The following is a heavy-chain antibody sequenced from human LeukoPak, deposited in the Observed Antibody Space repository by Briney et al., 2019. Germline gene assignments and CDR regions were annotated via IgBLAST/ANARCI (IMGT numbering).Heavy chain of an antibody. D-gene: IGHD3-9*01. CDR3: AQWGDFDVLTGYYVPDF. V-gene: IGHV3-23*01. CDR1: GFTFSNYA. Sequence: GASLRLSCAASGFTFSNYATSWVRQAPGKGLEWVSAITGSDGNTYYADPVKGRFTISRDNSKNTLYLQMNSLRAEDTAVYYCAQWGDFDVLTGYYVPDFWGQGTLVTVSS. CDR2: ITGSDGNT. J-gene: IGHJ4*02.